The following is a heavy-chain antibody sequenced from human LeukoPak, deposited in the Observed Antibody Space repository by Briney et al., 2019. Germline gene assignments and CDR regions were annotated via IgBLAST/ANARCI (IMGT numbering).Heavy chain of an antibody. Sequence: SETLSLTCTVSGGSISSGSYYWSWIRQPAGKGLEWIERIYTSGSTNYNPSLKSRVTISVDTSKNQFSLKLSSVTAADTAVYYCAREAIRGRNYYDSSGQKGLDYWGQGTLVTVSS. J-gene: IGHJ4*02. V-gene: IGHV4-61*02. CDR3: AREAIRGRNYYDSSGQKGLDY. D-gene: IGHD3-22*01. CDR2: IYTSGST. CDR1: GGSISSGSYY.